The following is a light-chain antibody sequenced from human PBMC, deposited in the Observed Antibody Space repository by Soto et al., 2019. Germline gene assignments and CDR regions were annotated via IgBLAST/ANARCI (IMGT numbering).Light chain of an antibody. J-gene: IGKJ3*01. CDR3: QRYGSSPFT. Sequence: EIVLTQSPGTLSLSPGERATLSCRASQSISSSFLDWYQQRPGQAPRLLIHGVSSKAAGIPDRFSGSGSGTDFTLPINRLEPEDFALYFCQRYGSSPFTFGPGNKLEIK. CDR2: GVS. V-gene: IGKV3-20*01. CDR1: QSISSSF.